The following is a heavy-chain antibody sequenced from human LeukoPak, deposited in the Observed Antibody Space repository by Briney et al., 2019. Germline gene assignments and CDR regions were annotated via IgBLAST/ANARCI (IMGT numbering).Heavy chain of an antibody. CDR2: INPSSGST. V-gene: IGHV1-46*01. D-gene: IGHD3-22*01. CDR1: GYTFTSYY. CDR3: ARVGYYDSSGYYGRFDP. Sequence: ASVKVSCKASGYTFTSYYMHWVRQAPGQGLEWMGIINPSSGSTSYAQKFQGRVTMTRDTSTSTVYMELSSLRSEDTAVYYCARVGYYDSSGYYGRFDPWGQGTLVTVSS. J-gene: IGHJ5*02.